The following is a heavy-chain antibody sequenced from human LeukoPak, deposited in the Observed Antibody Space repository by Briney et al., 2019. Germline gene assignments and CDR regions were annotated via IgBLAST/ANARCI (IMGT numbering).Heavy chain of an antibody. D-gene: IGHD3-3*01. CDR2: INPSGGST. J-gene: IGHJ4*02. V-gene: IGHV1-46*01. CDR3: ASPVKYYDTWSGYPPFGY. CDR1: GYTFTSYY. Sequence: ASVKVSCKASGYTFTSYYMHWVRQAPGQGLEWMGIINPSGGSTSYAQKFQGRVTITADESTSTAYMELSSLRSEDTAIYYCASPVKYYDTWSGYPPFGYWGQGTLVTVSS.